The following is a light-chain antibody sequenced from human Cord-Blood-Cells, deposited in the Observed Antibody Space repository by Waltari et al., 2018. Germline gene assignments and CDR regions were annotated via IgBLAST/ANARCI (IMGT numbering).Light chain of an antibody. Sequence: QSALTQPASVSGSPGQSITISCTGTSSDVGRYNLVSWYQQHPGKAPELMIYEGSQRPSGVSHRFSGSKSGNTASLTISGLQAEDEADYYCCSYAGSSTWVFGGGTKLTVL. V-gene: IGLV2-23*01. CDR1: SSDVGRYNL. CDR3: CSYAGSSTWV. CDR2: EGS. J-gene: IGLJ3*02.